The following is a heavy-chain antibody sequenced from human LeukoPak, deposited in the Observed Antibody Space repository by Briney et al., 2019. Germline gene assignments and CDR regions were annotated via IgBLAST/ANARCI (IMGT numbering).Heavy chain of an antibody. Sequence: SVKVSCTASGGTFSSYAISWVRQAPGQGLEWMGGIIPIFGTANYAQKFQGRVTMTGDTSISTAYMELSSLRSDDTAVYYCTRESGSYHGNDFWGQGTLVTVSS. CDR2: IIPIFGTA. CDR1: GGTFSSYA. CDR3: TRESGSYHGNDF. D-gene: IGHD1-26*01. J-gene: IGHJ4*02. V-gene: IGHV1-69*06.